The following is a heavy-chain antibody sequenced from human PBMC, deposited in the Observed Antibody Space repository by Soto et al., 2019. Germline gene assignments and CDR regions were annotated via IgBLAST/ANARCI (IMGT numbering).Heavy chain of an antibody. CDR2: IYYSGST. CDR1: GGSISSYY. CDR3: ARTSKLGYSGGWYNYYYYGMDG. D-gene: IGHD6-19*01. Sequence: SETLSLTCTVSGGSISSYYWSWIRQPPGKGLEWIGYIYYSGSTNYNPSLKSRVTISVDTSKNQFSLKLSSVTAADTAVYYCARTSKLGYSGGWYNYYYYGMDGWGQGTTVTVSS. V-gene: IGHV4-59*01. J-gene: IGHJ6*02.